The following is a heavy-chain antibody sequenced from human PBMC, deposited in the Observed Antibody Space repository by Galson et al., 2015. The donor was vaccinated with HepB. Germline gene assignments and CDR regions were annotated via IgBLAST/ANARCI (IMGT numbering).Heavy chain of an antibody. V-gene: IGHV1-18*04. CDR3: ARDRGYISGLSTVKFDY. Sequence: QSGAEVKKPGASVKVSCKASGSTFTNYGVSWVRQAPGQGLEWMGWISTYNGNTNYAQSLQGRVTMTTDTSTSTAYMELRSLRSDDTAVYYCARDRGYISGLSTVKFDYWGQGTLVTVSS. D-gene: IGHD5-18*01. CDR2: ISTYNGNT. CDR1: GSTFTNYG. J-gene: IGHJ4*02.